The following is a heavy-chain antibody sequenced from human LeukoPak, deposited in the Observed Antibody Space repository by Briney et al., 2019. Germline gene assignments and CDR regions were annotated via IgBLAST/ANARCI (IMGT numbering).Heavy chain of an antibody. CDR3: ARGGYSGYGPIDY. J-gene: IGHJ4*02. CDR2: IYSGGST. CDR1: GFTVSSNY. V-gene: IGHV3-53*04. Sequence: GGSLRLSCAASGFTVSSNYMSWVRQAPGKGLEWVSVIYSGGSTYYADSVKGRFTISRHNSKNTLYLQMNSLRAEDTAVYYCARGGYSGYGPIDYWGQGTLVTVSS. D-gene: IGHD5-12*01.